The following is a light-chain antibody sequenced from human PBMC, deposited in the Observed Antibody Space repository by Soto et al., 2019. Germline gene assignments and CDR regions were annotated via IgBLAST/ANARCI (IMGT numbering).Light chain of an antibody. V-gene: IGKV1-39*01. CDR2: SAS. Sequence: DVPKTQSPSSLSASVGDRVTIACRASQTVSKFVNWYQQKPGKVPDLLIYSASTLYSGVPSRFSGSGSGTEFTLTISNLQPEDFATYYCQQTYSLPRTFAQGTKVE. CDR3: QQTYSLPRT. J-gene: IGKJ1*01. CDR1: QTVSKF.